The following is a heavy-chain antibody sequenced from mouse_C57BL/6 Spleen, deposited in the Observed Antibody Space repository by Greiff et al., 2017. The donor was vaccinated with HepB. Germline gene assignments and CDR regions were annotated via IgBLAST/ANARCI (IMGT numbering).Heavy chain of an antibody. CDR3: ATPFYDGYLAY. CDR2: ISSGGSYT. D-gene: IGHD2-3*01. CDR1: VFTFSSYG. V-gene: IGHV5-6*01. J-gene: IGHJ3*01. Sequence: EVQVVESGGDLVRPGGSLKLSCAASVFTFSSYGMSWVRQTPDKRLEWVATISSGGSYTYYPDSVKGRFTISRDNAKNTLYLQMSSLKSEDTAMYYCATPFYDGYLAYWGQGTLVTVSA.